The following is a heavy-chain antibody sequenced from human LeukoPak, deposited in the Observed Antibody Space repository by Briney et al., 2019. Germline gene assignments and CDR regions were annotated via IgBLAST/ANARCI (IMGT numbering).Heavy chain of an antibody. J-gene: IGHJ4*02. V-gene: IGHV3-30-3*01. Sequence: GGSLRLSCAASGFTFSSYAMHWVRQAPGKGLEWVAVISYDGSNKYYADSVKGRFTVSRDNSKNTLYLQMNSLRAEDTAAYYCARGLYYYDSSGYIGWGQGTLVTVSS. D-gene: IGHD3-22*01. CDR2: ISYDGSNK. CDR3: ARGLYYYDSSGYIG. CDR1: GFTFSSYA.